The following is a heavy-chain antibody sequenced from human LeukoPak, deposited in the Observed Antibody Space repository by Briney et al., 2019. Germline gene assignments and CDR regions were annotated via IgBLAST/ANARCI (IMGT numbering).Heavy chain of an antibody. CDR1: GFRFSSYA. J-gene: IGHJ3*02. Sequence: GGSLRLSCAASGFRFSSYAMSWVRQAPGKGLEWVSGISGSGDGTYYADSVRGRFSISRDNSKNTLYLQMNSLRAEDTAVYYCAREALGAFDTWGQGTMVTVSS. CDR2: ISGSGDGT. V-gene: IGHV3-23*01. CDR3: AREALGAFDT.